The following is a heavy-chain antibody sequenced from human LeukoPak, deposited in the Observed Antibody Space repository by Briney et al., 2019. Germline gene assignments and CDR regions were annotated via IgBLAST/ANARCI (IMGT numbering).Heavy chain of an antibody. CDR2: INWNGGST. CDR3: ARRYCSSTSCYVDY. D-gene: IGHD2-2*01. J-gene: IGHJ4*02. Sequence: PGGSLRLSCAASGFTFDDYGMSWVRQAPGKGLEWVSGINWNGGSTGYADSVKGRFTISRDNAKNSLYLQMNSLRAEDTALYHCARRYCSSTSCYVDYWGQGTLVTVSS. V-gene: IGHV3-20*01. CDR1: GFTFDDYG.